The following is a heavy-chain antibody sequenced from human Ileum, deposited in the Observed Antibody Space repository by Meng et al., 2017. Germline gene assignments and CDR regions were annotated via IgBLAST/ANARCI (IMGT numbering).Heavy chain of an antibody. CDR2: ISYDGNKK. V-gene: IGHV3-30*03. J-gene: IGHJ4*02. CDR3: ARALVGGGLQGPLGY. D-gene: IGHD1-26*01. Sequence: QVHLVDSGGGVVQPGRSLRLSCAASGVTFSFYGMHWVRQAPGKGLEWVSVISYDGNKKYYADSVKGRFTISRDNSRNTLFLQMDTLRVEDTGVYYCARALVGGGLQGPLGYWGQGTLVTVSS. CDR1: GVTFSFYG.